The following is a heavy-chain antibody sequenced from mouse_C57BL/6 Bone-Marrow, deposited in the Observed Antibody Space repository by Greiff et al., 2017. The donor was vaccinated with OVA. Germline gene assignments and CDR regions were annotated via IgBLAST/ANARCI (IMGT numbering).Heavy chain of an antibody. CDR2: ISYDGSN. J-gene: IGHJ2*01. CDR1: GYSITSGYY. Sequence: DVKLQESGPGLVKPSQSLSLTCSVTGYSITSGYYWNWIRQFPGNKLEWMGYISYDGSNNYNPSLKNRISITRDTSKNQFFLKLNSVTTEDTATYYCARGTITTSYFDYWGQGTTLTVSS. D-gene: IGHD1-2*01. CDR3: ARGTITTSYFDY. V-gene: IGHV3-6*01.